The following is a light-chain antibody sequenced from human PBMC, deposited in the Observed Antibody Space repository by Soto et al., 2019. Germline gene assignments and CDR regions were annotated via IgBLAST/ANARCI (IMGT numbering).Light chain of an antibody. Sequence: QSVLTKPPSVSGAPGQWVTISCTGSSSNIGASYDVSWYQQLPGTAPKLLIYGNRNRPSGVPDRFSGSKSGTSASLLIAGLQADDEADYYCQSYDTGRSSVMLGGGTKLTVL. V-gene: IGLV1-40*01. CDR2: GNR. CDR1: SSNIGASYD. CDR3: QSYDTGRSSVM. J-gene: IGLJ3*02.